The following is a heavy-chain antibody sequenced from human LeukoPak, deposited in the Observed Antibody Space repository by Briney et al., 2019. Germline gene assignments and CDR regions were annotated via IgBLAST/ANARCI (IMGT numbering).Heavy chain of an antibody. CDR2: IYYSGST. D-gene: IGHD6-19*01. V-gene: IGHV4-59*01. CDR3: AREQSSGPVN. Sequence: PSEIPSLTCTVSGGSISSYYWSWIRQPPGKGLEWIGYIYYSGSTNYNPSLKSRVTISVDTSKNQFSLKLSSVTAADTAVYYCAREQSSGPVNWGQGTLVTVSS. J-gene: IGHJ4*02. CDR1: GGSISSYY.